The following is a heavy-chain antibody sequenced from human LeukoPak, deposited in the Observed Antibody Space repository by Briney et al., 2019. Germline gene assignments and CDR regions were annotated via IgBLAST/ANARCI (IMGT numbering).Heavy chain of an antibody. V-gene: IGHV1-69*05. CDR2: IIPIFGTA. CDR3: ATEREITMVRGVIVY. CDR1: GGTFSSYA. Sequence: SSVKVSCKASGGTFSSYAISWVRQAPGQGLEWMGRIIPIFGTANYAQKFQGRVTITTDESTSTAYMELSSLRSEDTAVYYCATEREITMVRGVIVYWGQGTLVTVSS. D-gene: IGHD3-10*01. J-gene: IGHJ4*02.